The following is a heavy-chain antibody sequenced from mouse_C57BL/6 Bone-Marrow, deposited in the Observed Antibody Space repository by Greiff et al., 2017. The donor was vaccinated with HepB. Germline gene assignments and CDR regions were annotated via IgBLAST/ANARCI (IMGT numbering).Heavy chain of an antibody. CDR3: ARGNYDYDEGPLGY. CDR2: ISSGSSTI. V-gene: IGHV5-17*01. J-gene: IGHJ4*01. D-gene: IGHD2-4*01. CDR1: GFTFSDYG. Sequence: EVQRVESGGGLVKPGGSLKLSCAASGFTFSDYGMHWVRQAPEKGLEWVAYISSGSSTIYYADTVKGRFTISRDNAKNTLFLQMTSRRSEDTAMYYCARGNYDYDEGPLGYWGQGTSVTVSS.